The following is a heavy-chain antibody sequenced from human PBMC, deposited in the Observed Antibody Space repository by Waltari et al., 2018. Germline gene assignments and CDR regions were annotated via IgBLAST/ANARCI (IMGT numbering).Heavy chain of an antibody. CDR1: GGTFSSYA. Sequence: QVQLVQSGAEVKKPGSSVKVSCKASGGTFSSYAISWVRQAPGQGLEWMGGIIPILGIANYAQKFQGRVTITADKSTSTAYMELSSLRSEDTAVYYCARDRVWDFRNDYDSGPFAFDIWGQGTMVTVSS. V-gene: IGHV1-69*10. J-gene: IGHJ3*02. CDR2: IIPILGIA. CDR3: ARDRVWDFRNDYDSGPFAFDI. D-gene: IGHD3-22*01.